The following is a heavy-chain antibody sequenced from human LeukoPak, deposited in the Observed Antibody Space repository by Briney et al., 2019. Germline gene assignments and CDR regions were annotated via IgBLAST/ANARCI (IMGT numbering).Heavy chain of an antibody. V-gene: IGHV3-15*01. CDR1: GFTFSNAW. CDR2: IKSKTDGGTT. J-gene: IGHJ4*02. Sequence: PGGSLRLSCAASGFTFSNAWMSWVRQAPGKGLEWVGRIKSKTDGGTTDCAAPVKGRFTISRDDSKNTLYLQMNSLKTEDTAVYYCTTRIAVAGHRGCFDYWGQGTLVTVSS. D-gene: IGHD6-19*01. CDR3: TTRIAVAGHRGCFDY.